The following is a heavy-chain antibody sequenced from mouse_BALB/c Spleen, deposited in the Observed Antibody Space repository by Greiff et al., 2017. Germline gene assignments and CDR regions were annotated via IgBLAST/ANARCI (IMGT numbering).Heavy chain of an antibody. D-gene: IGHD2-4*01. CDR2: IWSGGST. CDR3: ARNGVFYYDYDGGFAY. J-gene: IGHJ3*01. V-gene: IGHV2-2*02. CDR1: GFSLTSYG. Sequence: QVQLQQSGPGLVQPSQSLSITCTVSGFSLTSYGVHWVRQSPGKGLEWLGVIWSGGSTDYNAAFISRLSISKDNSKSQVFFKMNSLQANDTAIYYCARNGVFYYDYDGGFAYWGQGTLVTVSA.